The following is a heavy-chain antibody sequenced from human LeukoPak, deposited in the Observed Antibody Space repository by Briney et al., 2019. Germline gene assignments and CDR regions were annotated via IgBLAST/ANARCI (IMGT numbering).Heavy chain of an antibody. CDR3: TRFGESEGSVSDY. Sequence: PGGSLKLSRAASGFTFSGSAMHWVRQASGKGLEWIGHIKSKANNYVTAYAASVTGRFTISRDDSKNTAYLQMSSLKTVDTAIYYCTRFGESEGSVSDYWGQGTLVTVSS. V-gene: IGHV3-73*01. J-gene: IGHJ4*02. CDR2: IKSKANNYVT. D-gene: IGHD3-10*01. CDR1: GFTFSGSA.